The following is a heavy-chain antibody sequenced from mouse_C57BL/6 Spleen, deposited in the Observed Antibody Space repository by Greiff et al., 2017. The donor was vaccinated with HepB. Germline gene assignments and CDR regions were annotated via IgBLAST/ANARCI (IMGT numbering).Heavy chain of an antibody. CDR1: GFTFSSYA. D-gene: IGHD1-1*01. CDR2: ISDGGSYT. CDR3: ASYYYGSYWYFDV. V-gene: IGHV5-4*03. Sequence: DVKLVESGGGLVKPGGSLKLSCAASGFTFSSYAMSWVRQTPEKRLEWVATISDGGSYTYYPDNVKGRFTISRDNAKNNLYLQMSHLKSEDTAMYYCASYYYGSYWYFDVWGTGTTVTVSS. J-gene: IGHJ1*03.